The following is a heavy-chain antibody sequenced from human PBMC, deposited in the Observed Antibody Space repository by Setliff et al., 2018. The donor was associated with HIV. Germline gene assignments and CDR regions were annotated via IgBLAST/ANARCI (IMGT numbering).Heavy chain of an antibody. CDR3: ASSYGDYDAFHI. D-gene: IGHD4-17*01. J-gene: IGHJ3*02. V-gene: IGHV3-66*02. Sequence: PGGSLRLSCAASGFTVSSNYMNWVRQAPGKGLEWVSIIYSGGTTYYADSVKGRFTISRDRSKSTLYLQMNRLRTEDTAVYYCASSYGDYDAFHIWGQGTMVTVSS. CDR2: IYSGGTT. CDR1: GFTVSSNY.